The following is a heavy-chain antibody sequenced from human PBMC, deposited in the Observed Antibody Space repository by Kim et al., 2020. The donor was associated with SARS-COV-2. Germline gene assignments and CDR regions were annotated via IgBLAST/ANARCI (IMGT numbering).Heavy chain of an antibody. CDR3: AAPGRDGYNYDDY. D-gene: IGHD5-12*01. J-gene: IGHJ4*02. V-gene: IGHV1-58*01. Sequence: YAQKFQERVTITRDMSTSTAYMELSSLRSEDTAVYYCAAPGRDGYNYDDYWGQGTLVTVSS.